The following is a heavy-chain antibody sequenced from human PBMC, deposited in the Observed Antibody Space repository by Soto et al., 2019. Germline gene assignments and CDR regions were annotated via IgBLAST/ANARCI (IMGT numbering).Heavy chain of an antibody. V-gene: IGHV1-2*02. CDR3: AKGGAIVAAGTRVYLYNAMDV. CDR1: GYTFTGYY. J-gene: IGHJ6*02. Sequence: VSVKVSCKASGYTFTGYYVHWVRQAPGQGLEWMGWINPNSGDTYLAQRFQGRVTMNRDTSIGTAYMELRGLTSDDTAEYYCAKGGAIVAAGTRVYLYNAMDVWGQGTTVTVSS. D-gene: IGHD1-26*01. CDR2: INPNSGDT.